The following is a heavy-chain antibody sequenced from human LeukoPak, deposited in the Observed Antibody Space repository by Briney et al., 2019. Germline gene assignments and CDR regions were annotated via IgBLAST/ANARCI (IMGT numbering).Heavy chain of an antibody. J-gene: IGHJ4*02. CDR3: ARDRNWGSPGVDY. CDR1: GVTFSDYY. CDR2: ISSSGSTI. V-gene: IGHV3-11*01. D-gene: IGHD7-27*01. Sequence: GSLRLSCAASGVTFSDYYMSGIRQAPGKGLGRVSYISSSGSTIYYADSVKGRFTISRDNAKNSLYLQMSSLRAEDTAVYYCARDRNWGSPGVDYWGQGTLVTVSS.